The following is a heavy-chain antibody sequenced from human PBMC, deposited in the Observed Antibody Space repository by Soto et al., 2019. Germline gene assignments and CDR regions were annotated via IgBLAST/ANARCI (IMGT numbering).Heavy chain of an antibody. Sequence: PGGSLRLSCAASGFTFSSYAMHWVRQAPGKGLEWVAVISYDGSNKYYADSVKGRFTISRDNSKNTLYLQMNSLRAEDTAVYYCARDSGIRYFDYWGQGTLVTVSS. CDR2: ISYDGSNK. D-gene: IGHD5-18*01. J-gene: IGHJ4*02. CDR3: ARDSGIRYFDY. CDR1: GFTFSSYA. V-gene: IGHV3-30-3*01.